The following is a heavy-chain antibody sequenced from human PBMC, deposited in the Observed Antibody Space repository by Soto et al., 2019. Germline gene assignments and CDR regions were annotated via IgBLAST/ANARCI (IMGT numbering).Heavy chain of an antibody. CDR2: ISGSGGST. CDR1: GFTFSSYA. V-gene: IGHV3-23*01. D-gene: IGHD3-22*01. J-gene: IGHJ1*01. CDR3: ATSPNTYYYDSSGYYLSRSTPAEYFQH. Sequence: QAGGSLRLSCAASGFTFSSYAMSWVRQAPGKGLEWVSAISGSGGSTYYADSVKGRFTISRDNSKNTLYLQMNSLRAEDTAVYYCATSPNTYYYDSSGYYLSRSTPAEYFQHWGQGTLVTVSS.